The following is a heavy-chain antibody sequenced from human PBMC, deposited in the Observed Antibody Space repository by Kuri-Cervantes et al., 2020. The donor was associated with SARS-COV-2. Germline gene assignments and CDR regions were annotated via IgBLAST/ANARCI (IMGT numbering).Heavy chain of an antibody. CDR3: ARRDSSSWAIDY. CDR2: INHSGST. CDR1: GGSFSGYY. Sequence: SETLSLTCAVYGGSFSGYYWSWIRQPPGKGLEWIGEINHSGSTYYNPSLKSRVTMSVDTSKNQFSLKLSSVTAVDTAVYYCARRDSSSWAIDYWGQGTLVTVSS. V-gene: IGHV4-34*01. J-gene: IGHJ4*02. D-gene: IGHD6-13*01.